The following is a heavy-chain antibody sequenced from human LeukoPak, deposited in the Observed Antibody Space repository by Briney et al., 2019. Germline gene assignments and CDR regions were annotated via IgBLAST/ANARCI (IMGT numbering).Heavy chain of an antibody. J-gene: IGHJ4*02. CDR1: GFTFSRYS. CDR2: LNWSGRDT. CDR3: AKAPAGIKRPLEY. V-gene: IGHV3-23*01. D-gene: IGHD2-2*02. Sequence: PGGSLRLSCAASGFTFSRYSMTWVRQAPGKGLDWVSVLNWSGRDTFYADSVKGRFTISRDNSRDMLYLEMNSLRVEDTAIYYCAKAPAGIKRPLEYWGQGSLVTVSS.